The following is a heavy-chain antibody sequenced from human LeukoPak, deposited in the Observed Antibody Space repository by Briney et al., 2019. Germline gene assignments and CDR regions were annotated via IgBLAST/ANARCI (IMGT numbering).Heavy chain of an antibody. Sequence: SETLSLTCTVSGGSISSYYWSWIRQPPGKGLEWIGYIYYSGSTNYNPSLKSRVTISVDTSKNQFSLKLSSVTAADTAVYYCARGTVLLWFGELSNRNYYYYYMDVWGKGTTVTVSS. CDR2: IYYSGST. CDR3: ARGTVLLWFGELSNRNYYYYYMDV. D-gene: IGHD3-10*01. J-gene: IGHJ6*03. CDR1: GGSISSYY. V-gene: IGHV4-59*01.